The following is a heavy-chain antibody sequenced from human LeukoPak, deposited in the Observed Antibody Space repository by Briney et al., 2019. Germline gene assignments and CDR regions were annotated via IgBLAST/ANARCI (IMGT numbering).Heavy chain of an antibody. V-gene: IGHV3-74*01. CDR1: GFTFSTYW. Sequence: GGSLRPSCAASGFTFSTYWMHWVRQVPGKGLVWVSRINSDGSTTDYADVAKGRFTISRDNAKRSLYLQMNSLRAEDTAVYYCAPPPIAATGNWGQGTLVTVSS. D-gene: IGHD6-13*01. CDR3: APPPIAATGN. J-gene: IGHJ4*02. CDR2: INSDGSTT.